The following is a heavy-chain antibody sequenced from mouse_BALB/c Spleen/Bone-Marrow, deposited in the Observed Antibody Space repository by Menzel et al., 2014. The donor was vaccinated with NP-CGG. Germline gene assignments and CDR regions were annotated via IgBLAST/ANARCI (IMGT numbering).Heavy chain of an antibody. CDR1: GYAFTNYL. V-gene: IGHV1-54*01. D-gene: IGHD1-1*01. CDR3: ARRGYGSSGDY. J-gene: IGHJ2*01. Sequence: QVQLQQSGAELVRPGTSVKVSCKASGYAFTNYLIEWIKERPGQGLEWIGVIDPGSGGTNYNERFKGKATLTADKSSSTAYMQLSSLTSNDSAVYFCARRGYGSSGDYWGQGTTLTVSS. CDR2: IDPGSGGT.